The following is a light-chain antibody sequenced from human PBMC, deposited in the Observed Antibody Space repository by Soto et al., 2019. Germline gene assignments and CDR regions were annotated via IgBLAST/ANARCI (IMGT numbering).Light chain of an antibody. V-gene: IGLV2-14*01. CDR2: DVS. Sequence: QSALTQPASVSGSPGQSITISCTGTSSDIGAYNYVSWYQQHTGKAPKLLICDVSNRPSGISNRFSGYKSGNTASLTISGLQTEDEADYYCSSFTSNTLYVFGTGTKLTVL. CDR1: SSDIGAYNY. CDR3: SSFTSNTLYV. J-gene: IGLJ1*01.